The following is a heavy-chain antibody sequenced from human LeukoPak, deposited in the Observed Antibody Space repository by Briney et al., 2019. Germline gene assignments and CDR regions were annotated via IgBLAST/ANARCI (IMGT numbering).Heavy chain of an antibody. CDR1: GFTFDEYA. Sequence: GGSLRLFCTTSGFTFDEYAMHWVRQVPGKGLEWVPGISWSGGVIGYADSVKDRFTISRDNAKNSLYLQMNSLRTEDTALYYCSKDSSAGYSNGWSDSWGQGTLVTVSP. V-gene: IGHV3-9*01. J-gene: IGHJ5*01. CDR3: SKDSSAGYSNGWSDS. CDR2: ISWSGGVI. D-gene: IGHD6-19*01.